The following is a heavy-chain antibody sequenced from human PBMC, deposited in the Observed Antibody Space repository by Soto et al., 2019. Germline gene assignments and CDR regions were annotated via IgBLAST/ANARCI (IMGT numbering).Heavy chain of an antibody. J-gene: IGHJ5*02. CDR1: GGSISNYY. D-gene: IGHD3-22*01. V-gene: IGHV4-59*01. Sequence: PSETLSLTCTVSGGSISNYYWTWIRQTPGKGLEWIGYGYYSGSTKYNPSLKSRVTISVYTSKNQFSLKLSSVTAADTAVYYCAGDSSGYNWFDPWGQGTLVTVSS. CDR3: AGDSSGYNWFDP. CDR2: GYYSGST.